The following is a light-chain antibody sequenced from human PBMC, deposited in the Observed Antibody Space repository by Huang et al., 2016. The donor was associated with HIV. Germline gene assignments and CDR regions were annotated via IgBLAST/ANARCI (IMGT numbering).Light chain of an antibody. CDR3: HQYGSTPLT. J-gene: IGKJ4*01. Sequence: EIVLTQTPATLSLSPGERVPLSCGASQRVIGNHLAWYQKKPGLAPRLLIYDASNRAIDIPDRFSGSGSGTDFTLTIDRLEPEDFAVYYCHQYGSTPLTFGGGTKVEI. CDR2: DAS. V-gene: IGKV3D-20*01. CDR1: QRVIGNH.